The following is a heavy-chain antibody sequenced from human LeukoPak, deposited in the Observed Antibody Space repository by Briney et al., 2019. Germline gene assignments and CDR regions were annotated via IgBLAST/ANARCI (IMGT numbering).Heavy chain of an antibody. CDR2: ISWNSGSI. CDR3: ARSDSKLRDWFDP. Sequence: GGSLRLSCAASGFTFYDYAMHWVRQAPGKGLEWVSGISWNSGSIGYADSVKGRFTISRDNAKNSLYLQMNSLRAEDTAVYYCARSDSKLRDWFDPWGQGTLVTVSS. J-gene: IGHJ5*02. V-gene: IGHV3-9*01. CDR1: GFTFYDYA. D-gene: IGHD3/OR15-3a*01.